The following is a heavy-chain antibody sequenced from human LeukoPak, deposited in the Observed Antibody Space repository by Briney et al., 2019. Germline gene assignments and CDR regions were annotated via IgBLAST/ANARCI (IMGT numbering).Heavy chain of an antibody. D-gene: IGHD3-10*01. CDR3: AKNYYGSGTRAPPWFDP. J-gene: IGHJ5*02. CDR2: ISSSGGST. V-gene: IGHV3-23*01. CDR1: GFTFSSYA. Sequence: GGSLRLSCAASGFTFSSYAMSWVRQAPGKGLEWVSAISSSGGSTYYADSVKGRPTISRDNSKNTLYLQMNSLRAEDTAVYYCAKNYYGSGTRAPPWFDPWGQGTLVTVSS.